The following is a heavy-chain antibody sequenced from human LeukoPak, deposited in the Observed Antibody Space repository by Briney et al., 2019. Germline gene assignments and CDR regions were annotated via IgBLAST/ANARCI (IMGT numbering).Heavy chain of an antibody. D-gene: IGHD2-2*01. CDR2: INHSGST. Sequence: ETLSLTCAVYGGSFSGYYWSWIRQPPGKGREWIGEINHSGSTNYNPSLKSRVAISVDTSKNQFSLKLSSVTAADTAVYYCARGRGYCSSTSCYHMDVWGKGTTVTVSS. J-gene: IGHJ6*03. CDR1: GGSFSGYY. V-gene: IGHV4-34*01. CDR3: ARGRGYCSSTSCYHMDV.